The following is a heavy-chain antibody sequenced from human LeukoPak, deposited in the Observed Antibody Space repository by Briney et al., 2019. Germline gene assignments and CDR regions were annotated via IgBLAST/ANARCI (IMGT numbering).Heavy chain of an antibody. Sequence: PSETLSLTCTVSGGSISSSSYYWGWIRQPPGKGLEWIGSIYYSESTYYNPSLKSRVTISVDTSKNQFSLKLSSVTAADTAVYYCARDRKLLWFGELSYYYGMDVWGQGTTVTVSS. V-gene: IGHV4-39*07. CDR2: IYYSEST. CDR1: GGSISSSSYY. J-gene: IGHJ6*02. D-gene: IGHD3-10*01. CDR3: ARDRKLLWFGELSYYYGMDV.